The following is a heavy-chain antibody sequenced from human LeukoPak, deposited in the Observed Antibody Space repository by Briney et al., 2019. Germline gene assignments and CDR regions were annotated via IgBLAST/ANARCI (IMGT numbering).Heavy chain of an antibody. J-gene: IGHJ4*02. CDR2: IYSGGST. CDR1: GGSISSYY. V-gene: IGHV3-53*01. Sequence: PSETLSLTCTVSGGSISSYYWSWVRQAPGKGLEWVSLIYSGGSTYYADSVKGRFTISRDNSRNTLYLQMNSLRAEDTAVYYCARDSSHRNYFDNWGQGTLVTVSS. CDR3: ARDSSHRNYFDN.